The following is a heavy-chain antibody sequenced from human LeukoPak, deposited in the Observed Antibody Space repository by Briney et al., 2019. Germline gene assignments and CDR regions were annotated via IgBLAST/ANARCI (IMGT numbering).Heavy chain of an antibody. CDR3: ARLGSSGVGVR. CDR1: GGSISSYY. J-gene: IGHJ4*02. Sequence: PSETLSLTCTVSGGSISSYYWSWIRQPPGKGLEWIGYIYYSGSTNYNPSLKSRVTISVDTSKNQFSLKLSSVTAADTAVYYCARLGSSGVGVRWGQGTLVTVSS. CDR2: IYYSGST. V-gene: IGHV4-59*08. D-gene: IGHD6-25*01.